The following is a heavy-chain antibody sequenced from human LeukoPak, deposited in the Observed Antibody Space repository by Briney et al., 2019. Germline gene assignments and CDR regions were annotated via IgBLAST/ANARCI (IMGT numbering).Heavy chain of an antibody. V-gene: IGHV1-24*01. D-gene: IGHD3-22*01. CDR2: FDPEDGET. CDR1: GYTLTELS. J-gene: IGHJ4*02. CDR3: ATARYYYDSSGLDY. Sequence: ASVKVSCKVSGYTLTELSMHWVRQAPGKELEWMGGFDPEDGETIYAQKFQGRVTMTEDTSTDTAYMELSSLRSEDTAVYYCATARYYYDSSGLDYWGQGTLVTVSS.